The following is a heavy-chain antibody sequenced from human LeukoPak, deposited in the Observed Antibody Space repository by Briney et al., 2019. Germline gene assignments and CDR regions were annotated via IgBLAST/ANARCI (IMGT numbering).Heavy chain of an antibody. CDR3: AKVLSGDWRRFDY. CDR1: GGSFSDYS. D-gene: IGHD2-21*02. CDR2: INHRGGT. V-gene: IGHV4-34*01. Sequence: PSETLSLTCAVFGGSFSDYSWTWIRQTPGKGLEWIGEINHRGGTNYNPSLKSRLTISVDTSKNQFSLNLTSVTAADTAVYYCAKVLSGDWRRFDYWGQGTLVTVSS. J-gene: IGHJ4*02.